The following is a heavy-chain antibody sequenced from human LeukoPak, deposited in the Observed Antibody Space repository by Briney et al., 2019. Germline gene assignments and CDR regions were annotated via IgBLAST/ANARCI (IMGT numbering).Heavy chain of an antibody. CDR2: VSIYNDNT. CDR1: GYSFTDYD. D-gene: IGHD3-9*01. J-gene: IGHJ4*02. Sequence: ALVKASCKASGYSFTDYDFSWVRQAPGQGLEWLGWVSIYNDNTNYAREFQDRITMTTDISTSTAYMELKSLTSDDTAVYFCARTGHYQFDSWGQGTLVTVSS. V-gene: IGHV1-18*01. CDR3: ARTGHYQFDS.